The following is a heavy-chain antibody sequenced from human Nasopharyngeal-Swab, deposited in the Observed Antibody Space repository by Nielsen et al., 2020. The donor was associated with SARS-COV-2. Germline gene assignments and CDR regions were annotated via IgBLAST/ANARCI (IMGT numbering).Heavy chain of an antibody. Sequence: GGSLRLSCAASGFTFSSYGMHWVRQAPGKGLEWVAVIWYDGSNKYYADSVKGRFTISRDNSKNTLYLQMNNLRAEDTAVYYCARGGLDSSSWYGYYFDYWGQGTLVTVSS. CDR3: ARGGLDSSSWYGYYFDY. J-gene: IGHJ4*02. D-gene: IGHD6-13*01. V-gene: IGHV3-33*08. CDR1: GFTFSSYG. CDR2: IWYDGSNK.